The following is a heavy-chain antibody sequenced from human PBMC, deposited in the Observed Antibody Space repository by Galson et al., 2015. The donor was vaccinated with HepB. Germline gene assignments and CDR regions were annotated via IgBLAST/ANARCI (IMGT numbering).Heavy chain of an antibody. CDR1: GFSFSSYG. D-gene: IGHD3-10*01. V-gene: IGHV3-7*01. Sequence: SLRLSCAASGFSFSSYGMHWVRQVPGVGLEWLADISNDGSAEKHVDAVRGRFTISRDNAKNSLYLQMDSLRVEDTGIYYCAKGRGWRSCDCWGQGTLVTVSS. CDR2: ISNDGSAE. J-gene: IGHJ4*02. CDR3: AKGRGWRSCDC.